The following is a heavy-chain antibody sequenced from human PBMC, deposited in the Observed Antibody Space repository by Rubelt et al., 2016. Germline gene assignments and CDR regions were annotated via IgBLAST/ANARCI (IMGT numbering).Heavy chain of an antibody. V-gene: IGHV3-53*01. CDR3: TKSPRDATIGVFFDY. D-gene: IGHD5-12*01. CDR1: GFTVSSNY. CDR2: IYSGGST. J-gene: IGHJ4*02. Sequence: GGGLIQPGGSLRLSCAASGFTVSSNYMSWVRQAPGKGLEWVSVIYSGGSTYYADSGKGRFTISRDNSKNTLYLQMNSLRAEDTAVYYCTKSPRDATIGVFFDYWGPGTLVTVSS.